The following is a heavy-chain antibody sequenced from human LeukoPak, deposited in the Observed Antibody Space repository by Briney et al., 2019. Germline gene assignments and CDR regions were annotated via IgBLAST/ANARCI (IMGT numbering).Heavy chain of an antibody. CDR1: GGSISSYY. CDR2: IYYSGST. D-gene: IGHD2-2*01. J-gene: IGHJ4*02. Sequence: SETLSLTCTVSGGSISSYYWSWIRQPPGKGLEWIGSIYYSGSTYYNPSLKSRVTISVDTSKNQFSLKLSSVTAADTAVYYCARFLEYCSSTSCYSGGDYWGQGTLVTVSS. CDR3: ARFLEYCSSTSCYSGGDY. V-gene: IGHV4-39*07.